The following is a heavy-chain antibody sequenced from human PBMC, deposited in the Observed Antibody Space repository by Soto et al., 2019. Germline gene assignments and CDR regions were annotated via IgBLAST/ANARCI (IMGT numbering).Heavy chain of an antibody. J-gene: IGHJ4*02. Sequence: QVQLVESGGAVVQPGKSLRLSCAASGFTFNTYGMYWVRQAPGKGLEWVAAISYDGSNKYHADSVKGRFTIARDKSKNTLYLQMNSLRVEDTAVFYCAKDIVGYTYGACDYWGQGALVTVSS. CDR2: ISYDGSNK. D-gene: IGHD5-18*01. CDR1: GFTFNTYG. V-gene: IGHV3-30*18. CDR3: AKDIVGYTYGACDY.